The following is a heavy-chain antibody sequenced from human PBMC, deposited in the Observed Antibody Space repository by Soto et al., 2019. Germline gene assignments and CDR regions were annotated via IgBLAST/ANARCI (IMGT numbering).Heavy chain of an antibody. V-gene: IGHV3-7*03. CDR2: IKQDGSEK. J-gene: IGHJ4*02. CDR3: ARDFVYNWNYSCYFDY. D-gene: IGHD1-7*01. CDR1: GFPFSTYA. Sequence: EVQLLESGGGLVQPGGSLRLSCVASGFPFSTYAMSWVRQAPGKGLEWVANIKQDGSEKYYVDSVKGRFTISRDNAKNSLYLQMNSLRAEDTAVYYCARDFVYNWNYSCYFDYWGQGTLVTVSS.